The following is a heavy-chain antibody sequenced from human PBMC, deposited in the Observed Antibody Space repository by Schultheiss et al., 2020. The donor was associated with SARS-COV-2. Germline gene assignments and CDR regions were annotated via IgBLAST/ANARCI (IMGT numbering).Heavy chain of an antibody. Sequence: GGSLRLSCAASGFTFSSYAMHWVRQAPGKGLKWVAVISYDGSNKYYADSVKGRFTISRDNSKNTLYLQMNSLRAEDTAVYYCARGYVLRFLEWSFQHWGQGTLVTVSS. V-gene: IGHV3-30*01. CDR2: ISYDGSNK. J-gene: IGHJ1*01. D-gene: IGHD3-3*01. CDR3: ARGYVLRFLEWSFQH. CDR1: GFTFSSYA.